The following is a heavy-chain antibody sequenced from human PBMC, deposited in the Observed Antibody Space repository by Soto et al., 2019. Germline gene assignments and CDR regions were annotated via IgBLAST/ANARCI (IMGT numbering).Heavy chain of an antibody. CDR1: GFTFSSYW. D-gene: IGHD6-19*01. Sequence: GGSLRLSCAASGFTFSSYWMSWVRQAPGKGLEWVANIKQDGSEKYYVDSVKGRFTISRDNAKNSLYLQMNSLRAEDTAVYYCAREEWLATPYDFDGMDVWGQGTMVTVSS. V-gene: IGHV3-7*03. J-gene: IGHJ6*02. CDR2: IKQDGSEK. CDR3: AREEWLATPYDFDGMDV.